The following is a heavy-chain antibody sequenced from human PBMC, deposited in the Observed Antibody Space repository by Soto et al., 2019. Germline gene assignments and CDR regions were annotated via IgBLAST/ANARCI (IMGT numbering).Heavy chain of an antibody. J-gene: IGHJ5*02. Sequence: GESLKISCKGSGYSFTSYWIGWVRQMPGKGLEWMGIIYPGDSDTRYSPSFQGQVTISADKSISTAYLQWSSLKASDTARYYCARQGSVLFRAVNWFDPWGQGTLVTVSS. CDR2: IYPGDSDT. V-gene: IGHV5-51*01. CDR1: GYSFTSYW. D-gene: IGHD2-15*01. CDR3: ARQGSVLFRAVNWFDP.